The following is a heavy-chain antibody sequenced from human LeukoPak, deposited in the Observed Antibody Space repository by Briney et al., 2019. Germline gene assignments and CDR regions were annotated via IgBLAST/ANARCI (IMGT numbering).Heavy chain of an antibody. CDR3: ARDRSGYSYGYFDY. Sequence: AASVKVSCKASGYTFTSYAMHWVRQAPGQRLEWMGWIDAGNGNTKYSQKFQGRVTITRDTSASTAYMELSSLRSEDTAVYYCARDRSGYSYGYFDYWGQGTLVTVSS. CDR1: GYTFTSYA. J-gene: IGHJ4*02. CDR2: IDAGNGNT. D-gene: IGHD5-18*01. V-gene: IGHV1-3*01.